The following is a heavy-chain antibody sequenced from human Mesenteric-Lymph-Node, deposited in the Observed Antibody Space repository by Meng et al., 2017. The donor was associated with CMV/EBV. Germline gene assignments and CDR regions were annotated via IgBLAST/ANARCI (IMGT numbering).Heavy chain of an antibody. D-gene: IGHD3-22*01. CDR3: ARNYWYYYDSSGPKPPFLLDY. Sequence: GESLKISCAASGFTFSGYAMHWVRQAPGKGLEWVAVISYDGSNKYYADSVKGRFTISRDNSKNTLYLQMNSLRAEDTAVYYCARNYWYYYDSSGPKPPFLLDYWGQGTLVTVSS. J-gene: IGHJ4*02. V-gene: IGHV3-30-3*01. CDR1: GFTFSGYA. CDR2: ISYDGSNK.